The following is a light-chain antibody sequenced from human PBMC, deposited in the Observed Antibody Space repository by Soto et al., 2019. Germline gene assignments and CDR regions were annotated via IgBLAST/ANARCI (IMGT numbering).Light chain of an antibody. CDR1: SSDVGGYNF. CDR3: ASYAGSSVPVA. J-gene: IGLJ2*01. V-gene: IGLV2-8*01. Sequence: QSALTQPPSASGSPGQSVTISCTGASSDVGGYNFVSWYQQHPGKAPKLMIYDVTKRPSGVPDRSSGSKSGNTASLTVSGLQADDEADYYCASYAGSSVPVAFGGGTQLTVL. CDR2: DVT.